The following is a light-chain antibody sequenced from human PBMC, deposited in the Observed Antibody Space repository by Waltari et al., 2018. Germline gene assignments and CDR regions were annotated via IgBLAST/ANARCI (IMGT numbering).Light chain of an antibody. V-gene: IGLV2-14*01. CDR1: DSDVGAYDF. Sequence: QSALTQPASVSGSPGQSITISCSGTDSDVGAYDFVSWYQQHPGKAPHLIIYEGSNRPSGNSNRFSASKSGNTASLAISGLQAEDEADYYCSSYTTSSAPGVFGTGTRVTVL. CDR3: SSYTTSSAPGV. CDR2: EGS. J-gene: IGLJ1*01.